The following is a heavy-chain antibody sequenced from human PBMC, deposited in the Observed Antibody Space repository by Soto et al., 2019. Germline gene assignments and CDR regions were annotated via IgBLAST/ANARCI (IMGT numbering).Heavy chain of an antibody. J-gene: IGHJ3*01. CDR2: LNPDTGNT. Sequence: QVQLVQSGAEVRKPGASVNISCRASGFSFSDNLINWVRQAPGQSLEWMGWLNPDTGNTRYSQTFQGRVTISRHSSASIAYVAVSDLTSEDAAVYYCARDLLSVGPRANDAFYDWGQGTMVTVSS. D-gene: IGHD2-8*02. CDR3: ARDLLSVGPRANDAFYD. V-gene: IGHV1-3*01. CDR1: GFSFSDNL.